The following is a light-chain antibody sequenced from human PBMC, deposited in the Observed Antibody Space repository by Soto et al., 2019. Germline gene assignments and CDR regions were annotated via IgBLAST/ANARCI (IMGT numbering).Light chain of an antibody. Sequence: QSVLTQPASVSGYLGQSRTISCPGTSSDVVGYNYVSWYQHHPGRAPKLLIYEVNIRPSVVSSHFSGSKSGNTASLTIAGLQAADEAGYSCSSYSETNTFVFGSGTKLTVL. CDR3: SSYSETNTFV. CDR2: EVN. CDR1: SSDVVGYNY. J-gene: IGLJ1*01. V-gene: IGLV2-14*01.